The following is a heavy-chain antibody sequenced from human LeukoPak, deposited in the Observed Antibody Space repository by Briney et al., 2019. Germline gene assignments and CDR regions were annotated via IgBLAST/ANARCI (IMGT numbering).Heavy chain of an antibody. CDR2: INSNGRYI. J-gene: IGHJ4*02. CDR3: ARASGADY. CDR1: GFTYSTSN. D-gene: IGHD5-12*01. V-gene: IGHV3-21*01. Sequence: GGSLRLSCAASGFTYSTSNMNWVRQAPGKGLEWVSSINSNGRYIYYSDSVKGRFTVSRDNAKNTLYLQMLRAEDTAVYYCARASGADYWGQGTLVTVSS.